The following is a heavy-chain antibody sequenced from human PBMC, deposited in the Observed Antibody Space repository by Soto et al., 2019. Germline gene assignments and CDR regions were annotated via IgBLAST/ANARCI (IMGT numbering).Heavy chain of an antibody. CDR3: ARETETTPRA. D-gene: IGHD1-1*01. Sequence: ASVKVSCKASGYTFTSYDINWVRQATGQGLEWMGWMNPNSGNTGYAQKFQGRVTITADESTSTAYMELSSLRSEDTAVYYCARETETTPRAGGKGTWVPVSS. CDR2: MNPNSGNT. CDR1: GYTFTSYD. V-gene: IGHV1-8*01. J-gene: IGHJ4*02.